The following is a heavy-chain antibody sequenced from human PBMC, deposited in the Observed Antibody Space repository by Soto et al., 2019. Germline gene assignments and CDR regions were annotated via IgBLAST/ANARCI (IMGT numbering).Heavy chain of an antibody. D-gene: IGHD1-26*01. J-gene: IGHJ4*02. CDR3: ARDRYSGSYGTFDF. Sequence: QVQLVESGGGVVQPGRSLRLSCAASGFTFSSYAMHWVRQAPGKGLEWVAVISYDGSNKYYADSVKGRFTISRDNSKNTRYLQMNSLRAEDTAVYYCARDRYSGSYGTFDFWGQGTLVTVSS. CDR1: GFTFSSYA. V-gene: IGHV3-30-3*01. CDR2: ISYDGSNK.